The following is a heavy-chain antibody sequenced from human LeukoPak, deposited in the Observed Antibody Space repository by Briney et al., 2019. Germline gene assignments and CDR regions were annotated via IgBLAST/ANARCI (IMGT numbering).Heavy chain of an antibody. CDR2: INPNSGGT. CDR3: ARAGGGLDY. D-gene: IGHD3-16*01. V-gene: IGHV1-2*02. Sequence: ASVKVSCKASGYIFTGYYVRWVRQAPGQGLEWMGWINPNSGGTNYEQKFQGRVTMTRDTSISTAYMELSSLTSDDTAVYYCARAGGGLDYWGQGTLVTVSS. J-gene: IGHJ4*02. CDR1: GYIFTGYY.